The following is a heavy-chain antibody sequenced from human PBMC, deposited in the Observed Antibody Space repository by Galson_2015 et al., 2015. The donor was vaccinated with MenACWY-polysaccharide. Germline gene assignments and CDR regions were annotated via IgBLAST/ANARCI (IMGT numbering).Heavy chain of an antibody. CDR1: GYSFSSYD. D-gene: IGHD3-22*01. CDR3: ARGGKYYYDSSGYLNWFDP. Sequence: SVKVSCKASGYSFSSYDFNWVRQTTGQGLEWMGWMNPNSGNTGYAQKFQGRVTMTRNTSIGIAYMELSSLRSEDTAVYYCARGGKYYYDSSGYLNWFDPWGQGTLVTVSS. V-gene: IGHV1-8*01. CDR2: MNPNSGNT. J-gene: IGHJ5*02.